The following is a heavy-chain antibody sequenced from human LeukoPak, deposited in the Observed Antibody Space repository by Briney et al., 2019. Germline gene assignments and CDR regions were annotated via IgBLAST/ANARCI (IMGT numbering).Heavy chain of an antibody. CDR3: ARRYYDSSGYAFDY. Sequence: SETLSLTCTVSGGSINSSSYYWGWIRQPPGKGLEWIGSIYYSGSTYYNPSLKSRVTISVDTSKNQFSLKLSSVTAADTAVYYCARRYYDSSGYAFDYWGQGTLVTVSS. CDR1: GGSINSSSYY. CDR2: IYYSGST. D-gene: IGHD3-22*01. V-gene: IGHV4-39*01. J-gene: IGHJ4*02.